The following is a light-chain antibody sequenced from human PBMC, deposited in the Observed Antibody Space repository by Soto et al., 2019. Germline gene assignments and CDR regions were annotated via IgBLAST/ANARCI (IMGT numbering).Light chain of an antibody. CDR1: QSVSSSY. CDR2: GAS. J-gene: IGKJ1*01. V-gene: IGKV3-20*01. Sequence: EIVLTQSPGTLSLSPGERATLSCRASQSVSSSYLAWYQQKPGQAPRLLMYGASSRATGIPEGFSGTGSGTDFTLTISRLEPEDFAVYYCQQYGSSPRTFGQGTKVDIK. CDR3: QQYGSSPRT.